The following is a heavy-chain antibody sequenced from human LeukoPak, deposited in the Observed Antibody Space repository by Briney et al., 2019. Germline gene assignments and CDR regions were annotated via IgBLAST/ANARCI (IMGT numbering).Heavy chain of an antibody. CDR1: GGSISSYY. CDR2: IYTSGST. J-gene: IGHJ5*02. D-gene: IGHD3-10*02. Sequence: KPSETLSLTCTVSGGSISSYYWSWIRQPAGKGLEWIGRIYTSGSTSYNPSLKSRVTMSVDTSKNQFSLNLSSVTAADTAVYYCARDKNTVRSWGAPNWFDPWGQGTLVTVSS. CDR3: ARDKNTVRSWGAPNWFDP. V-gene: IGHV4-4*07.